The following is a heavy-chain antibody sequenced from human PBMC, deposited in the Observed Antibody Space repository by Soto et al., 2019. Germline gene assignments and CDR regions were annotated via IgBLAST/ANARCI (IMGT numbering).Heavy chain of an antibody. J-gene: IGHJ6*02. CDR1: GYTFTSYG. CDR3: AREYKDDYGDYSSFGYYYYGMDV. D-gene: IGHD4-17*01. Sequence: ASVKVSFKASGYTFTSYGISWVRQAPGQGLEWMGWISAYNGNTNYAQKLQGRVTITADTSTSTAYMELSSLRSEDTAVYYCAREYKDDYGDYSSFGYYYYGMDVWAQRTTVTVSS. CDR2: ISAYNGNT. V-gene: IGHV1-18*01.